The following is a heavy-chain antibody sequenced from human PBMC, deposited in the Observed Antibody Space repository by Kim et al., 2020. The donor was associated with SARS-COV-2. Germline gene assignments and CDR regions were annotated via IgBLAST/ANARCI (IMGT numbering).Heavy chain of an antibody. CDR3: ARTEYYYDSSGYYYGESFDY. CDR2: IYTSGST. Sequence: SETLSLTCTVSGGSISSGSYYWSWIRQPAGKGLEWIGRIYTSGSTNYNPSLKSRVTISVDTSKNQFSLKLSSVTAADTAVYYCARTEYYYDSSGYYYGESFDYWGQGTLVTVSS. J-gene: IGHJ4*02. D-gene: IGHD3-22*01. CDR1: GGSISSGSYY. V-gene: IGHV4-61*02.